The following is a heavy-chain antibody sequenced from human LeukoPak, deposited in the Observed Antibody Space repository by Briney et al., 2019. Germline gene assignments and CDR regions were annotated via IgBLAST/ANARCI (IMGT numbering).Heavy chain of an antibody. CDR2: IEQDGSEK. J-gene: IGHJ6*03. V-gene: IGHV3-7*01. D-gene: IGHD3-3*01. CDR3: ARDQGYDFWSGYYYLMDV. CDR1: GFTFSSYW. Sequence: PGGSLRLSCAASGFTFSSYWMSWVRQAPGKGLEWVANIEQDGSEKYYVDSVKGRFTISRDNAKNSLYLQMNSLRAEDTAVYYCARDQGYDFWSGYYYLMDVWGKGTTVTVSS.